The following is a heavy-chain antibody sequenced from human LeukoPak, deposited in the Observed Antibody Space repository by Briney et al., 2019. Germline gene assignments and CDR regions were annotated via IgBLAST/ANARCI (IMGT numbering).Heavy chain of an antibody. CDR3: AAMVRGVIGYYYYYMDV. V-gene: IGHV1-2*02. CDR1: GYTFTGYY. D-gene: IGHD3-10*01. Sequence: GASVKVSCKASGYTFTGYYMHWVRQAPGQGLEWMGWINPNSGGANYAQKFQGRVTMTRDTSISTAYMELSSLRSEDTAVYYCAAMVRGVIGYYYYYMDVWGKGTTVTVSS. J-gene: IGHJ6*03. CDR2: INPNSGGA.